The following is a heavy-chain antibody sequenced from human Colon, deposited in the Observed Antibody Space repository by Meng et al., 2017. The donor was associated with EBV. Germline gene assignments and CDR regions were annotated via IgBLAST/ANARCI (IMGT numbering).Heavy chain of an antibody. CDR3: AREDDYGDYVAY. J-gene: IGHJ4*02. V-gene: IGHV4-4*02. CDR2: VYHDGST. CDR1: GASITRENDW. Sequence: LQRTGPGRWSPSGILPPTVDVSGASITRENDWWSWVRQPPGKALEWLGEVYHDGSTNYSPSVQSRVTISMDKSENQFSLKLTSVNAADTAVYYCAREDDYGDYVAYWGQGILVTVSS. D-gene: IGHD4-17*01.